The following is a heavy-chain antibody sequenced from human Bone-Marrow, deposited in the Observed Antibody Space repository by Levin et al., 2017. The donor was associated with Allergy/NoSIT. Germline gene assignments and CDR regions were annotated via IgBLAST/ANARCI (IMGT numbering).Heavy chain of an antibody. CDR3: AREVPGYVSLGRHFDN. CDR1: GYTFTNYY. V-gene: IGHV1-46*01. CDR2: LNPRDETT. J-gene: IGHJ4*02. D-gene: IGHD2-2*03. Sequence: GESLKISCKSSGYTFTNYYVHWVRQAPGQGLEWMGILNPRDETTKSAQTLQGRVTLSSDTSTNTVYMELRGLTSEDTSIYYGAREVPGYVSLGRHFDNWGQGTLVTVSS.